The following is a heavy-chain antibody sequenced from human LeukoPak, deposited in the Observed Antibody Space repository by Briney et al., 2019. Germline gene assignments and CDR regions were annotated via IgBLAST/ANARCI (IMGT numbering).Heavy chain of an antibody. Sequence: KSGGSLRLSCAASGFTFSSYSMNWVRQAPGKGLEWVSSISSSSSYIYYADSVKGRFTISRDNAKNSLYLQMNSLRAEDTAVYYCARGGIAVAGNNWFDPWGQGTLVTVSS. CDR2: ISSSSSYI. CDR1: GFTFSSYS. J-gene: IGHJ5*02. D-gene: IGHD6-19*01. V-gene: IGHV3-21*01. CDR3: ARGGIAVAGNNWFDP.